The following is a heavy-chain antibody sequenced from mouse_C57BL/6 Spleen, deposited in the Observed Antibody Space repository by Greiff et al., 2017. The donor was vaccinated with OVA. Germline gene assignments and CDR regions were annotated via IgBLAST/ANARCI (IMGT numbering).Heavy chain of an antibody. CDR1: GFTFSSYA. Sequence: DVMLVESGGGLVKPGGSLKLSCAASGFTFSSYAMSWVRQTPEKRLEWVATISDGGSYTYYPDNVKGRFTLSRDNAKNNLYLQMSHLKSEDTAMYYCARDRGTGTPSMDYWGQGTSVTVSS. CDR3: ARDRGTGTPSMDY. J-gene: IGHJ4*01. V-gene: IGHV5-4*01. CDR2: ISDGGSYT. D-gene: IGHD4-1*01.